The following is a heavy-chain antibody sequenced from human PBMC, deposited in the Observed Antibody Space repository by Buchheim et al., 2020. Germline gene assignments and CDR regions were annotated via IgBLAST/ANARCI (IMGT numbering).Heavy chain of an antibody. Sequence: QVQLQESGPGLVKPSQTLSLTCTVSGGSISSGGYYWSWIRQHPGKGLEWIGYIYYSGSTYYNPSLKSRVTISVDTSKNQFSLKLSSVTAADTAVYYCARDRLSPRYSSGWYVHRDYYYYGMDVWGQGTT. CDR1: GGSISSGGYY. D-gene: IGHD6-19*01. V-gene: IGHV4-31*03. CDR3: ARDRLSPRYSSGWYVHRDYYYYGMDV. J-gene: IGHJ6*02. CDR2: IYYSGST.